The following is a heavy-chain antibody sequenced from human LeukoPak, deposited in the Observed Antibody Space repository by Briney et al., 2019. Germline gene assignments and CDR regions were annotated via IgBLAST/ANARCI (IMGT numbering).Heavy chain of an antibody. CDR3: AKCPYYYDSSGHYTDY. CDR1: GFTFADYA. V-gene: IGHV3-9*01. D-gene: IGHD3-22*01. CDR2: VSWNGGTI. J-gene: IGHJ4*02. Sequence: SGGSLRLSCAASGFTFADYAMHWVRQAPGKGLEWVSGVSWNGGTIGYADSVKGRFTISRDNSKNTLYLQMNSLRAEDTAVYYCAKCPYYYDSSGHYTDYWGQGTLVTVSS.